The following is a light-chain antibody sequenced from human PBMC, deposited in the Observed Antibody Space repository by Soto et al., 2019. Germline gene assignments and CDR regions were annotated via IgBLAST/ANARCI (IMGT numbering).Light chain of an antibody. V-gene: IGKV1-5*03. CDR1: QTFSTS. CDR2: KAS. Sequence: DIQMTQSPSTLSASVGDRVTITCRASQTFSTSLAWYQQKPGQAPKLLIYKASSLESGVPSRFSGSGSGTEFTLSISSLQPDDFATYYCQQYSSYPWTFGQGTKVDIK. J-gene: IGKJ1*01. CDR3: QQYSSYPWT.